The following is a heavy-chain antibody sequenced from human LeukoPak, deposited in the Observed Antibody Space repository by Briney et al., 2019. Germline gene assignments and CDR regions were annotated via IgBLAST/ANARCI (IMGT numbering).Heavy chain of an antibody. D-gene: IGHD6-19*01. CDR1: GYSFTSYW. CDR3: AREDSSGWSLDY. Sequence: GESLQISRKGSGYSFTSYWIGWVRQMPGKGLEWMGIIYPGDSDTRYSPSFQGQVTISADKSIRTAYLQWSSLKASDTAMYLCAREDSSGWSLDYWGQGTLVTVSS. V-gene: IGHV5-51*01. J-gene: IGHJ4*02. CDR2: IYPGDSDT.